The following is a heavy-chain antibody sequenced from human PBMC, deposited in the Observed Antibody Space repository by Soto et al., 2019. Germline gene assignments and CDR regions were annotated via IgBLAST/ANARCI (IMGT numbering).Heavy chain of an antibody. CDR2: FDPEDGET. Sequence: ASGKVSCKVSGYTLTELSMHWVRQAPGKGLEWMGGFDPEDGETIYAQKFQGRVTMTEDTSTDTAYMELSSLRSEDTAVYYCATLYSYGFLYYFAYWGQGPLVTVSS. J-gene: IGHJ4*02. CDR3: ATLYSYGFLYYFAY. V-gene: IGHV1-24*01. CDR1: GYTLTELS. D-gene: IGHD5-18*01.